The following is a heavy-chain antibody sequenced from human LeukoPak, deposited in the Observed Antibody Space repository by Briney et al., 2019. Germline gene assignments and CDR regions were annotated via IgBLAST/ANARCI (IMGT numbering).Heavy chain of an antibody. CDR2: IYPGDSDT. V-gene: IGHV5-51*01. Sequence: GESLKISCKGSGYSFTSYWIGWVRQMPGKGLEWMGIIYPGDSDTRYSPSFQGQVTISADKSISTAYLQWSSLKASDTAMYYCASTHSPIAAPPADAFDIWGQGTMVTVSS. D-gene: IGHD6-13*01. CDR3: ASTHSPIAAPPADAFDI. CDR1: GYSFTSYW. J-gene: IGHJ3*02.